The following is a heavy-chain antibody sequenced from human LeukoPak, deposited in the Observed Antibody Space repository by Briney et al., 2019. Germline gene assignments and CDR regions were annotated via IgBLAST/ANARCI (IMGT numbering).Heavy chain of an antibody. J-gene: IGHJ4*02. CDR3: ARDYATAARSLDY. V-gene: IGHV4-38-2*02. CDR2: IYHSGST. CDR1: GYSISSGYY. Sequence: SETLSLTCTVSGYSISSGYYWGWIRQPPGKGLEWIGSIYHSGSTYYNPSLKSRLTISVDTSKNQFSLKLSSVTAADTAVYYCARDYATAARSLDYWGQGTLVTVSS. D-gene: IGHD6-6*01.